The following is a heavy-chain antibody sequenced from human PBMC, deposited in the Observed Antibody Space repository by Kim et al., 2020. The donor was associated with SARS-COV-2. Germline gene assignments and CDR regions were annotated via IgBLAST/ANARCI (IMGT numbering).Heavy chain of an antibody. D-gene: IGHD6-19*01. CDR3: ARRQFTSGWYYFDY. J-gene: IGHJ4*02. V-gene: IGHV3-74*01. Sequence: SAVSGKGRFTIARSNAKNTLYLQMNRLRAEDTAVYYCARRQFTSGWYYFDYWGQGTLVTVSS.